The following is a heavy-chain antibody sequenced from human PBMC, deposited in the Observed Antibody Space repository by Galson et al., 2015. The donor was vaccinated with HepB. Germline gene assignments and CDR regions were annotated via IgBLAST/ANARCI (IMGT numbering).Heavy chain of an antibody. CDR1: GGTFSSYA. V-gene: IGHV1-69*06. D-gene: IGHD5-18*01. CDR2: IIPIFGTA. J-gene: IGHJ4*02. Sequence: SVKVSCKASGGTFSSYAISWVRQAPGQGLEWMGGIIPIFGTANYAQKFQGRVTITADKSTSTAYMELSSLRSEDTAVCYCARDGVVDTAMVHKAFDYWGQGTLVTVSS. CDR3: ARDGVVDTAMVHKAFDY.